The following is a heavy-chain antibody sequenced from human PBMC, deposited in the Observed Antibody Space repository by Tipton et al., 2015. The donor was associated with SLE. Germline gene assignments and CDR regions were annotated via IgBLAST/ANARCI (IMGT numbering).Heavy chain of an antibody. CDR3: AREPNWAYYYMDV. J-gene: IGHJ6*03. CDR1: DYSITNGFY. CDR2: IYHSGTT. V-gene: IGHV4-38-2*02. Sequence: TLSLTCTVSDYSITNGFYWGWIRQPPGKGLEWIGTIYHSGTTYYSPSLKSRVTISLDTSKNQFSLKLSSVTAADTAIYYCAREPNWAYYYMDVWGKGTTVTVSS. D-gene: IGHD7-27*01.